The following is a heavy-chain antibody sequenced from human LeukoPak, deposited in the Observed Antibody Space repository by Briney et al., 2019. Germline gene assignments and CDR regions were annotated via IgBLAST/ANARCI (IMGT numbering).Heavy chain of an antibody. V-gene: IGHV1-8*02. D-gene: IGHD2/OR15-2a*01. CDR1: GYTFTSYD. CDR3: ASISSHFLRPPYFAY. CDR2: MNPNSGNT. Sequence: ASVKVSCKASGYTFTSYDINWVRQATGQGLEWMGWMNPNSGNTGYAQKFQGRVTMTEDTSTDTAYMELSSLRSEDTAVYYCASISSHFLRPPYFAYWGQGTLVTVSS. J-gene: IGHJ4*02.